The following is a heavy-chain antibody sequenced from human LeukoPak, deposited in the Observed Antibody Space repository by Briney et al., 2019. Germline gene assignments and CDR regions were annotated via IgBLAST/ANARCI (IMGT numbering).Heavy chain of an antibody. J-gene: IGHJ3*02. V-gene: IGHV1-69*13. CDR2: IIPIFDSA. D-gene: IGHD3-9*01. CDR3: ARENRYFDWSRAFDI. Sequence: ASVKVSCKASGGTSSSYAISWVRQAPGQGLEWMGGIIPIFDSANYAQKFQGRVTITADESTSTAYMELSSLRSEDTAVYYCARENRYFDWSRAFDIWGQGTMVTVSS. CDR1: GGTSSSYA.